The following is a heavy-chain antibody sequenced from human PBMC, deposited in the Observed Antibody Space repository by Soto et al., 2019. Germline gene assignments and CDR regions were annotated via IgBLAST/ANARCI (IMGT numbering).Heavy chain of an antibody. CDR3: ARGGDLSGYSYYDYYGMAV. J-gene: IGHJ6*02. CDR1: GFTVSSNY. D-gene: IGHD3-9*01. V-gene: IGHV3-53*04. CDR2: IYSGGST. Sequence: EVQLVESGGGLVQPGGSLRLSCAASGFTVSSNYMSWVRQAPGKGLEWVSVIYSGGSTYYADSVKGRFTISRHNSKNTLYLQMNSLRAEDTAVYYCARGGDLSGYSYYDYYGMAVSGQGTTVTVSS.